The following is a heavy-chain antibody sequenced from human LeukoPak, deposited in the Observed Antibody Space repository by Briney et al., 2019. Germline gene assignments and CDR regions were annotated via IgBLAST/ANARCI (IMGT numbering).Heavy chain of an antibody. J-gene: IGHJ4*01. V-gene: IGHV3-23*01. CDR3: ARDRTTLIDY. Sequence: GGSLRLSCAASGFTFSGSAMSWVRQAPGEGLEWVSLISYSGANSYYTDSVRGRFTISRDNAKNSLYLQMNSLRDEDTAVYYCARDRTTLIDYWGQGIQVTVSS. CDR2: ISYSGANS. CDR1: GFTFSGSA. D-gene: IGHD1-14*01.